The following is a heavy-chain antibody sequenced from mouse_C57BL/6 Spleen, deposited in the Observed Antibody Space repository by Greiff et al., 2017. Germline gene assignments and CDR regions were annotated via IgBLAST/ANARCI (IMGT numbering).Heavy chain of an antibody. Sequence: QVHVKQPGAELVRPGSSVKLSCKASGYTFTSYWMHWVKQRPIQGLEWIGNIDPSDSETHYNQKFKDKATLTVDKSSSTAYMQLSSLTSEDSAVYYCARLDSWGDYWGQGTSVTVSS. V-gene: IGHV1-52*01. CDR2: IDPSDSET. J-gene: IGHJ4*01. CDR3: ARLDSWGDY. D-gene: IGHD3-2*01. CDR1: GYTFTSYW.